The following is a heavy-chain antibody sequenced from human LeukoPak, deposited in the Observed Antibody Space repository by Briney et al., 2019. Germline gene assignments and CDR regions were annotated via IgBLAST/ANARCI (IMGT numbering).Heavy chain of an antibody. Sequence: SETLSLTCAVYGGSFSGYYWSWIRQPPGKGLEWIGEINHSGSTNYNPSLKSRVTISVDTSKNQFSLKLSSVTAADTAVYYCARREMPTISTFDVWGQGTMVTVSS. CDR2: INHSGST. CDR1: GGSFSGYY. CDR3: ARREMPTISTFDV. D-gene: IGHD5-24*01. J-gene: IGHJ3*01. V-gene: IGHV4-34*01.